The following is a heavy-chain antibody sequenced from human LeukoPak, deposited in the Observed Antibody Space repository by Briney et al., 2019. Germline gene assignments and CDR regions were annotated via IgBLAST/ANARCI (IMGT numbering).Heavy chain of an antibody. J-gene: IGHJ5*02. CDR2: IYYSGST. V-gene: IGHV4-39*01. CDR3: ARHRSRNYYDTPFDP. CDR1: GGSISSSSYY. D-gene: IGHD3-22*01. Sequence: KASVTLSLTCTVSGGSISSSSYYWGWIRQPPGKGLEWIGSIYYSGSTYYNPSLKSRVTISVDTSKNQFSLKLSSVTAADTAVYYCARHRSRNYYDTPFDPWGQGTLVTVSS.